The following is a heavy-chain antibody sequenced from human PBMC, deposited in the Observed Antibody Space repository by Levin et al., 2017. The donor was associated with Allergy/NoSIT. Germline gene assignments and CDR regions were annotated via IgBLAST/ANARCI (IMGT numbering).Heavy chain of an antibody. CDR3: ARLLLVEVSVNSYFYYGMDV. CDR1: GYTFSAYS. V-gene: IGHV1-2*02. Sequence: GESLKISCKASGYTFSAYSLHWVRQAPGQGLEWMGWIHPKSGGTNSAQKFQGRVTMTRDTSITTAYMEVSRLRSDDTAVYYCARLLLVEVSVNSYFYYGMDVWGQGTTVTVSS. D-gene: IGHD2-15*01. J-gene: IGHJ6*02. CDR2: IHPKSGGT.